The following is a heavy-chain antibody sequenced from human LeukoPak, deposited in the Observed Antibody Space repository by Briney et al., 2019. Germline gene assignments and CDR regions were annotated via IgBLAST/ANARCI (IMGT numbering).Heavy chain of an antibody. D-gene: IGHD3-10*01. V-gene: IGHV3-7*01. CDR1: GFTFSSYW. Sequence: GGSLRLSCAASGFTFSSYWMSWVRQAPGKGLEWVANIKQDGSEKYYVDSVKGRFTISRDNAKNSLYLQMNSLRAEDTAVYYCAREGLLWFGELSSFDYWGQGTLVTVSS. CDR3: AREGLLWFGELSSFDY. CDR2: IKQDGSEK. J-gene: IGHJ4*02.